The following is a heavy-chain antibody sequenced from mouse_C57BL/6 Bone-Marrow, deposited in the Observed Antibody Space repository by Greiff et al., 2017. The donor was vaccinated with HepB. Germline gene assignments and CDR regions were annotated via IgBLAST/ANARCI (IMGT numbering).Heavy chain of an antibody. D-gene: IGHD1-1*01. CDR2: IRNKANNHAT. CDR3: TRPYYYGSSLYWYFDV. CDR1: GFTFSDAW. Sequence: EVQVVESGGGLVQPGGSMKLSCAASGFTFSDAWMDWVRQSPEKGLEWVAEIRNKANNHATYYAESVKGRFTISRDDSKSSVYLQMNSLRAEDTGIYYCTRPYYYGSSLYWYFDVWGTGTTVTVSS. V-gene: IGHV6-6*01. J-gene: IGHJ1*03.